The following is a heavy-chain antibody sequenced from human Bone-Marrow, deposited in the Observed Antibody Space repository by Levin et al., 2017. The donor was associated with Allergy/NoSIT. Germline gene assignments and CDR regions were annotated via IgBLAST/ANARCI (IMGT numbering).Heavy chain of an antibody. CDR1: GFSLSSRGVG. Sequence: TLSLTCSFSGFSLSSRGVGVGWIRQPPGKALEWLAFVYWDDDNRYSPSLKNRLTVTRDTSRNQVVLTMTAVDPVDTATYYCAHRLHEGYCDWNEGYFNYWGQGTLVTVSS. J-gene: IGHJ4*02. CDR2: VYWDDDN. V-gene: IGHV2-5*02. D-gene: IGHD1-1*01. CDR3: AHRLHEGYCDWNEGYFNY.